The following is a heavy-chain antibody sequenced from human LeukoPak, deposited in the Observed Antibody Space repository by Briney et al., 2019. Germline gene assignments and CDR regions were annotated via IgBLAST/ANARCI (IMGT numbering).Heavy chain of an antibody. J-gene: IGHJ6*03. CDR3: AKEEDYYYYYMDV. CDR1: GFTFSSYG. CDR2: ISGSGGST. V-gene: IGHV3-23*01. Sequence: GGSLRLSCAASGFTFSSYGMSWVRQAPGKGLEWVSAISGSGGSTYYADFVKGRFTISRDNSKNTLYLQMNSLRAEDTAVYYCAKEEDYYYYYMDVWGKGTTVTISS.